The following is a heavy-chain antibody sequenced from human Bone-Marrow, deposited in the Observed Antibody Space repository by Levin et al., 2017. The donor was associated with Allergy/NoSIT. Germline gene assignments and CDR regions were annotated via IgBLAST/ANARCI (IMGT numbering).Heavy chain of an antibody. CDR1: GFTFTKYV. CDR3: AKDKSDSDVCNTYYNWFEI. CDR2: ITGTGDST. D-gene: IGHD2/OR15-2a*01. J-gene: IGHJ5*02. V-gene: IGHV3-23*01. Sequence: PGESLKISCATSGFTFTKYVLSWVRQTPGKGLEWVSSITGTGDSTFYANSVKGRFTISRDNSRNTLYLEVSRLRVEDTAVYYCAKDKSDSDVCNTYYNWFEIWGQGTLVTVSS.